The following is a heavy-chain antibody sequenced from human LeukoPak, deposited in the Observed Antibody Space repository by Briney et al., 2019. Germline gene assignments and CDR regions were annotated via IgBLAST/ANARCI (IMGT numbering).Heavy chain of an antibody. Sequence: GGSLRLSCAASGFTFSNYWLNWVRQAPGRGLEWVANIKEDGSEKYYVDSVKGRFTISRDNAKNSLFLQMNSLRAEDTAVYYCARTLRGGGALDYWGQGTLVTVSS. V-gene: IGHV3-7*03. CDR2: IKEDGSEK. CDR1: GFTFSNYW. J-gene: IGHJ4*02. CDR3: ARTLRGGGALDY. D-gene: IGHD3-16*01.